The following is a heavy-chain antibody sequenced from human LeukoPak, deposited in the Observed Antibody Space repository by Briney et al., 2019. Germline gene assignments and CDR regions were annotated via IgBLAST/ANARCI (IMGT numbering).Heavy chain of an antibody. J-gene: IGHJ6*02. V-gene: IGHV3-64*01. CDR1: GFTFSSYA. CDR3: ARVGYTGYYYYGMDV. Sequence: GGSLRLSCAASGFTFSSYAMHWVRQAPGKGLEYVSAISSNGGSTYYANSVKGRFTISRDNSKNTLYPQMGSLRAEDMAVYYCARVGYTGYYYYGMDVWGQGTTVTVSS. CDR2: ISSNGGST. D-gene: IGHD6-13*01.